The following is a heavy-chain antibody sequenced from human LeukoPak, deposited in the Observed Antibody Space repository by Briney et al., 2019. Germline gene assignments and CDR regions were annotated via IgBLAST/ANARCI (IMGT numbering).Heavy chain of an antibody. CDR1: GFTFSTYA. CDR3: ARGRSGSHHFDS. Sequence: GGSLRLSCAASGFTFSTYAMSWVRQAPGKGLEWVSGISGSDRSTYYADSVKGRFTISRDNSKNTLYLQMNSLRADDTAVYYCARGRSGSHHFDSWGQGTLVTVLS. J-gene: IGHJ4*02. CDR2: ISGSDRST. V-gene: IGHV3-23*01. D-gene: IGHD3-10*01.